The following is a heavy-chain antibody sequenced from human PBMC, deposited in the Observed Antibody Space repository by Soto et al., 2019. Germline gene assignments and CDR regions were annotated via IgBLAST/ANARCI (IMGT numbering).Heavy chain of an antibody. CDR2: ISAYNGNT. D-gene: IGHD3-10*01. J-gene: IGHJ6*02. Sequence: QVQLVQSGAEVKKPGASVKVSCKASGYTFTSYGISWVRQAPGQGLEWMGWISAYNGNTNYAQKLQGRVTMTTETYPCPSYRELRSLRSDDTAVYYGAREYYYCSGSYRYYYGRDVCGHVTTVTFSS. CDR1: GYTFTSYG. V-gene: IGHV1-18*01. CDR3: AREYYYCSGSYRYYYGRDV.